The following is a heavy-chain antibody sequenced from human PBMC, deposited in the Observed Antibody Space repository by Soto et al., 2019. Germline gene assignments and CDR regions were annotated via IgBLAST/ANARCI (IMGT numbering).Heavy chain of an antibody. CDR3: ARVGIVVLVAANPDNAFDI. J-gene: IGHJ3*02. CDR2: IIPIFGTA. V-gene: IGHV1-69*06. D-gene: IGHD2-15*01. Sequence: ASVKVSCKASGGTFSSYAISWVRQAPGQGLEWMGGIIPIFGTANYAQKFQGRATITADKSTSTAYMELSSLRSEDTAVYYCARVGIVVLVAANPDNAFDIWAQGTMVTVS. CDR1: GGTFSSYA.